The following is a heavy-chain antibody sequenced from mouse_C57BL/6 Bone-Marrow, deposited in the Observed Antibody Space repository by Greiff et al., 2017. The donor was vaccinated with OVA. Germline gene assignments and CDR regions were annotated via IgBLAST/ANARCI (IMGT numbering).Heavy chain of an antibody. Sequence: EVHLVESGGGLVQPGGSLSLSCAASGFTFTDYYMSWVRQPPGKALEWLGFIRNKANGYTTEYSASVKGRFTISRDTSQSILYLQMNALRAEDSATYYCARSPFWYGSLPWFAYWGQGTLVTVSA. CDR2: IRNKANGYTT. D-gene: IGHD1-1*01. CDR3: ARSPFWYGSLPWFAY. J-gene: IGHJ3*01. V-gene: IGHV7-3*01. CDR1: GFTFTDYY.